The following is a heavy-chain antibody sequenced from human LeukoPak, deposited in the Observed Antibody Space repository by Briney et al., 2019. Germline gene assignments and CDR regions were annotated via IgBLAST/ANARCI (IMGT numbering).Heavy chain of an antibody. CDR2: ISGSGGSP. CDR3: AKDLTMIVVVTERTPDY. CDR1: GFTFSSYA. V-gene: IGHV3-23*01. J-gene: IGHJ4*02. Sequence: PGGSLRLSCAASGFTFSSYAMSWVRHAPGKGLEWVSAISGSGGSPYYADCLKGGLTISRDNYKNTLYLQMTSLRADDTAVYYCAKDLTMIVVVTERTPDYWGQGTLVTVSS. D-gene: IGHD3-22*01.